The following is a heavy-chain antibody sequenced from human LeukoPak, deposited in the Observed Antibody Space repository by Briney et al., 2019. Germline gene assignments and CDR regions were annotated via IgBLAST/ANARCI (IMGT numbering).Heavy chain of an antibody. CDR3: ARDPSSVAPRGGFDS. V-gene: IGHV3-74*01. CDR1: GFTFSSYW. J-gene: IGHJ4*02. D-gene: IGHD6-6*01. CDR2: IKSDGSTT. Sequence: GGSLRLSCAASGFTFSSYWMHWVRQAPGKGLVWVSRIKSDGSTTTYADSVKGRFTISRDNAKNTLYLQMNSLRVEDTAVYYCARDPSSVAPRGGFDSWGQGNLVTVSS.